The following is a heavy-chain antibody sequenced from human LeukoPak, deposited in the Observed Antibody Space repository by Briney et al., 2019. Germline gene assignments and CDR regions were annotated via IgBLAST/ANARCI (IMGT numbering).Heavy chain of an antibody. CDR1: GFTFSSYA. V-gene: IGHV3-48*01. Sequence: GGSLRLSCVGSGFTFSSYAMKWVRQAPGKGLEWVSYISSSSGTIYYADSVKGRFTVSRDNAKNSLYLQMNSLRAEDTALYYCAGTDSGNYSRWFDYWGQGTLVTVSS. J-gene: IGHJ4*02. D-gene: IGHD1-26*01. CDR2: ISSSSGTI. CDR3: AGTDSGNYSRWFDY.